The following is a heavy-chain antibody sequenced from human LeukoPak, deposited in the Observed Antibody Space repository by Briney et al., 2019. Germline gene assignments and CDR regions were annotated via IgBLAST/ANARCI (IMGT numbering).Heavy chain of an antibody. CDR3: ARAGNYRFDY. J-gene: IGHJ4*02. V-gene: IGHV3-9*01. D-gene: IGHD1-7*01. CDR1: GFTFDDYA. CDR2: ISWNSGSI. Sequence: PGRSLRLSCAASGFTFDDYAMHWVRQAPGKGLEWVSGISWNSGSIGYADSVKGRFTISRDNAKNTLYLQMNSLRAEDTAVYYCARAGNYRFDYWGQGTLVTVSS.